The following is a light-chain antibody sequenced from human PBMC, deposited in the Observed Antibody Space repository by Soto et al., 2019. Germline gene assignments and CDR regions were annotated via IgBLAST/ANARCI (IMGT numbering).Light chain of an antibody. CDR1: ESLSPHS. J-gene: IGKJ1*01. CDR2: GAS. V-gene: IGKV3-20*01. Sequence: IVLTQSPGTLSLSPGETATLSCRASESLSPHSIAWYQQKPGQAPRRLIFGASSRATGIPDRFSGSGSGTDFTLTISRLEPEDFAVYYCQQYVRSPWTFGQGTKVDIK. CDR3: QQYVRSPWT.